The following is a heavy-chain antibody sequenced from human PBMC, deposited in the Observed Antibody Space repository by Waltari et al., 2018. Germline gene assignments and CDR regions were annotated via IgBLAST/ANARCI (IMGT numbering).Heavy chain of an antibody. J-gene: IGHJ4*02. CDR3: ATLKRGYSYGWTLDY. CDR1: GYTLTELS. CDR2: IDPEDGET. V-gene: IGHV1-24*01. D-gene: IGHD5-18*01. Sequence: QVQLVQSGAEVKKPGASVKVSCKVSGYTLTELSMHWVRQAPGKGREWMGGIDPEDGETINAQKFQGRVTMTEDTSTDTAYMELSSLRSEDTAVYYCATLKRGYSYGWTLDYWGQGTLVIVSS.